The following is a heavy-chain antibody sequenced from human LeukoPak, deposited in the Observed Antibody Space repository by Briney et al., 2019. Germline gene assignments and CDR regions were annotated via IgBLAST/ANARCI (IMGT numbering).Heavy chain of an antibody. J-gene: IGHJ4*02. CDR2: IKQDGSEE. V-gene: IGHV3-7*01. CDR1: GFTFSSYS. D-gene: IGHD6-13*01. CDR3: ARAPHGGSSWYDSY. Sequence: GGSLRLSCAASGFTFSSYSMNWVRQAPGKGLKWVANIKQDGSEEYYVDSVKGRFTISRDNAKNSLYLQMNSLRAEDTAVYYCARAPHGGSSWYDSYWGQGTLVTVSS.